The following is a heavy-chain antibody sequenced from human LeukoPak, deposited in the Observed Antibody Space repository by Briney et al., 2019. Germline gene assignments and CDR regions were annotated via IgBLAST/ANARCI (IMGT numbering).Heavy chain of an antibody. J-gene: IGHJ4*02. Sequence: PGGSLRLSCVASGFTFSNYAMNWVRQAPGKGLEWVSSISGSGGSTYYADSVKGRFTISRDNSKNTLYLQMNSLRAEDTAVYYCAKDLEPSGFDYWGQGTLVTVSS. CDR3: AKDLEPSGFDY. CDR2: ISGSGGST. CDR1: GFTFSNYA. V-gene: IGHV3-23*01. D-gene: IGHD1-1*01.